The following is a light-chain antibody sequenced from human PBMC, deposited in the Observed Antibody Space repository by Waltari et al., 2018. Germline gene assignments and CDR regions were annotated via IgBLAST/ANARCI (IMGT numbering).Light chain of an antibody. V-gene: IGKV3-20*01. CDR2: GAS. J-gene: IGKJ1*01. Sequence: EIVLTQSPGTLSLSPGERATLSCRASQSVSSSYLAWYQQKPGQAPGLLIYGASSMATGIPDRFSGSGSGTDFILTISRLEPEDFAVYYCQQYGSSPGTFGQGTKVEIK. CDR1: QSVSSSY. CDR3: QQYGSSPGT.